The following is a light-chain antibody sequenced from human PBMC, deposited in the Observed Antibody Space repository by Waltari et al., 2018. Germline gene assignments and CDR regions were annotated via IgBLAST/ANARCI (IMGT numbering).Light chain of an antibody. Sequence: QSALTQPASVSGSPGQSITISCTGTSGDVGPYNFVSWYQQHPGKAPKLMIYDVTNRPSVISNRFSGSKSGTTASLTISGLQAEDEADDYCSSYTSSSTRVFGGGTKLTVL. CDR2: DVT. J-gene: IGLJ3*02. V-gene: IGLV2-14*03. CDR3: SSYTSSSTRV. CDR1: SGDVGPYNF.